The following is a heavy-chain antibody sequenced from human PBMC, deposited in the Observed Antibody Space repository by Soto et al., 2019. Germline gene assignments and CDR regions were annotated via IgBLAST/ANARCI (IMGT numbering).Heavy chain of an antibody. CDR2: INHSRTT. CDR1: GGSFSGYY. J-gene: IGHJ6*02. Sequence: ASETLSLTCAVCGGSFSGYYWNWIRQPPGKGLEWIGEINHSRTTNYNPSLKSRITISVDTSNNQFSLKLTSVTAADTAVYYCARDRDPHYYYGMDVWGQGTTVTVSS. V-gene: IGHV4-34*01. CDR3: ARDRDPHYYYGMDV.